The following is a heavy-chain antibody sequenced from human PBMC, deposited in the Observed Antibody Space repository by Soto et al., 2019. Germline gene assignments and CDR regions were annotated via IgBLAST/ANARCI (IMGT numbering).Heavy chain of an antibody. Sequence: QVQLQESGPGLVKPSQTLSLTCTVSGGSISSGDYYWSWIRQPPGKGLEWIGYIYYSGSTYYNPSLKSRVTISXXTXKXXFSLKLSSVTAADTAVYYCARDRTIFGVAARWFDPWGQGTLVTVSS. CDR1: GGSISSGDYY. D-gene: IGHD3-3*01. J-gene: IGHJ5*02. CDR3: ARDRTIFGVAARWFDP. CDR2: IYYSGST. V-gene: IGHV4-30-4*01.